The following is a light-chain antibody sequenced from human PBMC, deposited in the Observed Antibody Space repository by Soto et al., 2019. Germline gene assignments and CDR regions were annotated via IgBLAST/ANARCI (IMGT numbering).Light chain of an antibody. CDR2: DAS. CDR3: QQYGSSPGT. V-gene: IGKV3-20*01. J-gene: IGKJ4*01. Sequence: EIVLTQSPATLSLSPGERATLSCRASQSVSRCLAWYQQKPGQAPRLLIYDASNRATGIPARFSGSGSGTDFTLTISRLEPEDFAVYYCQQYGSSPGTFGGGTKVDIK. CDR1: QSVSRC.